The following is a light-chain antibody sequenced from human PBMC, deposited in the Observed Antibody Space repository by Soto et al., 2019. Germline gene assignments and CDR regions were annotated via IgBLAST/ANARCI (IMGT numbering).Light chain of an antibody. CDR2: SAS. Sequence: DIPLTQSPSFVSASVGDRVTITCRASQDISSYLAWYQQKPGKAPKVLIHSASVLESGVPSRFSGSGSGTHLTLTINNLQPEDFATYYCQHLNSWPPITFGQGTRLDIK. CDR1: QDISSY. V-gene: IGKV1-9*01. CDR3: QHLNSWPPIT. J-gene: IGKJ5*01.